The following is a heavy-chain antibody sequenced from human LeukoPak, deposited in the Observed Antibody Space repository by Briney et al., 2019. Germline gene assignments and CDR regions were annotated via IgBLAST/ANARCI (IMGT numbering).Heavy chain of an antibody. J-gene: IGHJ4*02. D-gene: IGHD4-17*01. CDR2: ISSSTSYI. CDR1: GFTFSSYS. V-gene: IGHV3-21*01. Sequence: GGSLRLSCAASGFTFSSYSMNWIRQAPGKGLEWVSSISSSTSYIYYADSVKGRFTISKDNAKNSLYLQMNSLRAEDTAVYYCARAGGSTVSHSDYWGQGALVTVSS. CDR3: ARAGGSTVSHSDY.